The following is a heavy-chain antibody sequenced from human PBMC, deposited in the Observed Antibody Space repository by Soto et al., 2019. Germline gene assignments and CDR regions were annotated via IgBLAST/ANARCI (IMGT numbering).Heavy chain of an antibody. CDR1: GGSFSGYY. CDR2: INHSGST. V-gene: IGHV4-34*01. J-gene: IGHJ4*02. CDR3: ARGSGLLWFGELLEAHREDY. D-gene: IGHD3-10*01. Sequence: QVQLQQWGAGLLKPSETLSLTCAVYGGSFSGYYWSWIRQPPGKGLEWIGEINHSGSTNYNPSLKSRVTISVDTSKNQFSLKLSSVTAADTAVYYCARGSGLLWFGELLEAHREDYWGQGTLVTVSS.